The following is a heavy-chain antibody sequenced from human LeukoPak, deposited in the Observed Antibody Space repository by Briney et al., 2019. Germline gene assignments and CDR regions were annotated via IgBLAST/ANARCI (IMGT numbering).Heavy chain of an antibody. CDR3: AKVVVVAATPRGYFDY. J-gene: IGHJ4*02. Sequence: GGSLRLSCAASGFTFSSYAMSWVRQAPGKGLEWVSAISDSGGITYYADSVKGRFTISRDNSKNTVYLQMNSLRAEDTATFYCAKVVVVAATPRGYFDYWGQGTLVTVSS. CDR2: ISDSGGIT. D-gene: IGHD2-15*01. CDR1: GFTFSSYA. V-gene: IGHV3-23*01.